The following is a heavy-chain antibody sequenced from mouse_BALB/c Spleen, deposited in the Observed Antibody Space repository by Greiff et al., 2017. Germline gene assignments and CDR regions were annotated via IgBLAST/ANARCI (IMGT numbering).Heavy chain of an antibody. CDR1: GFTFSSFG. CDR2: ISSGSSTI. CDR3: ARELRPYYFDY. Sequence: EVMLVESGGGLVQPGGSRKLSCAASGFTFSSFGMHWVRQAPEKGLEWVAYISSGSSTIYYADTVKGRFTISRDNPKNTLFLQMTSLRSEDTAMYYCARELRPYYFDYWGQGTTLTVSS. D-gene: IGHD1-1*01. V-gene: IGHV5-17*02. J-gene: IGHJ2*01.